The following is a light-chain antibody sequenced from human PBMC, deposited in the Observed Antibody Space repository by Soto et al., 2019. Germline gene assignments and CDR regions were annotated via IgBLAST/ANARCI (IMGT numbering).Light chain of an antibody. CDR2: AAS. J-gene: IGKJ2*01. Sequence: DMGLTQSPGTLSLSPGERATLSCRASRSFASSYLGWYQQKPGQAPRLLLYAASKRATGIPDRFSGSGSGTDFTLTINRLEPEDSAVYYCQQYGISPPYTFGQGTKVEI. CDR3: QQYGISPPYT. CDR1: RSFASSY. V-gene: IGKV3-20*01.